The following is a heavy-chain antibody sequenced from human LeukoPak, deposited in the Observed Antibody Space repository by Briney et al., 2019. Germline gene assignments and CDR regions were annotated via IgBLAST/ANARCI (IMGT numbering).Heavy chain of an antibody. V-gene: IGHV3-15*01. J-gene: IGHJ4*02. CDR1: GFTFSKAW. CDR2: IKATPDGGTT. CDR3: TTLPGYSYGYSQDY. Sequence: PGGSLRLSCAASGFTFSKAWMSWVRQAPGKGLEWVGHIKATPDGGTTEYGAPVKGRFTISRDDSKNTLYLQMNSLKSEDTAVYFCTTLPGYSYGYSQDYWGQGTLVTVPS. D-gene: IGHD5-18*01.